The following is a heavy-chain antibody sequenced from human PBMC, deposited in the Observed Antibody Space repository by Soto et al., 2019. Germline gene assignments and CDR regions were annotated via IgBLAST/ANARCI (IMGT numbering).Heavy chain of an antibody. CDR2: IIPIFATA. CDR1: GGTFSSYA. J-gene: IGHJ6*02. D-gene: IGHD1-20*01. V-gene: IGHV1-69*12. Sequence: QVQLVQSGAEVKKPGSSVKVSCKASGGTFSSYAISWVRQAPGQGLEWMGGIIPIFATADYAQKFQGRVTITADESTSTAYMELSSLRSEDTAVYYCARSITGTVSYYYGMDVSGHGTTVTVSS. CDR3: ARSITGTVSYYYGMDV.